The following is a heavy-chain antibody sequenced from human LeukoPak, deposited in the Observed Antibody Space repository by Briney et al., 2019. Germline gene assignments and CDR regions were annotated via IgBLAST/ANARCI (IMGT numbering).Heavy chain of an antibody. V-gene: IGHV3-30*04. CDR3: AALPGYSYGYVDY. D-gene: IGHD5-18*01. CDR2: ISYDGSNK. CDR1: GFTFSSYA. Sequence: GGSLRLSCAASGFTFSSYAMHWVRQAPGKGLEWVAVISYDGSNKYYADSVKGRFTISRDNSKNTLYLQMNSLRAEDTAVYYCAALPGYSYGYVDYWGQGTLVTVSS. J-gene: IGHJ4*02.